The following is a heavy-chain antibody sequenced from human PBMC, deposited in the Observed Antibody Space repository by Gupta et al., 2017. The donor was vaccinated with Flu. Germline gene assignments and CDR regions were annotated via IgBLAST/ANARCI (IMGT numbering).Heavy chain of an antibody. Sequence: QVQLQESGPGLVKPSETLSLTCTVSGGSISSYYWSWIRQPPGKGLEWIGYIYYSGSTNYNPSLKSRVTISVDTSKNQFSLKLSSVTAADTAVYYCARGSWGAPQGYFDYWGQGTLVTVSS. J-gene: IGHJ4*02. V-gene: IGHV4-59*01. CDR1: GGSISSYY. CDR3: ARGSWGAPQGYFDY. CDR2: IYYSGST. D-gene: IGHD3-16*01.